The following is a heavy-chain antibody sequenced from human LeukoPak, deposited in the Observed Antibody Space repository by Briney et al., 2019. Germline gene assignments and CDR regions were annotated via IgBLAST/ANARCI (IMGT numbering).Heavy chain of an antibody. CDR2: ISYDGSNE. CDR3: AKELNRRLPDY. Sequence: GGSLRLSCAASGFTFSSYGMHWVRQAPGKGLEWEAVISYDGSNEYYADSVKGRFTISRDNSKNTLYLQMSSLRAEDTAVYYCAKELNRRLPDYWGQGTLVTVPS. J-gene: IGHJ4*02. V-gene: IGHV3-30*18. D-gene: IGHD2-21*01. CDR1: GFTFSSYG.